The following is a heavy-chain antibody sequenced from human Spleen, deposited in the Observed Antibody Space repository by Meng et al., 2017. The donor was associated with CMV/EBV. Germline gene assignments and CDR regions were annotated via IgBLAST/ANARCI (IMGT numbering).Heavy chain of an antibody. J-gene: IGHJ4*02. V-gene: IGHV3-30*02. CDR1: GFTFSSYG. CDR3: ARGQFGSGSYSFGDY. D-gene: IGHD3-10*01. CDR2: IRYDGSNK. Sequence: GESLKISCAASGFTFSSYGMHWVRQAPGKGLEWVAFIRYDGSNKYYADSVKGRFTISRDNSKNTLFLQMNSLRAEDTAVYYCARGQFGSGSYSFGDYWGQGTLVTVSS.